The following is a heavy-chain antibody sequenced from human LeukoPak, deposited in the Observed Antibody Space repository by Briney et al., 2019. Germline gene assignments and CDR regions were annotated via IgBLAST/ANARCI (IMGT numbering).Heavy chain of an antibody. CDR2: ISYDGSNK. V-gene: IGHV3-30*03. D-gene: IGHD3-10*01. CDR3: AFYRGAHSYFPY. CDR1: GFTFSSYE. Sequence: GGSPRLSCAASGFTFSSYEMNWVRQAPGKGLEWVAVISYDGSNKSYADSVKGRFAISRDNSKNTIYLQMNSLRAEDTAVYYCAFYRGAHSYFPYWGQGTLVTVSS. J-gene: IGHJ4*02.